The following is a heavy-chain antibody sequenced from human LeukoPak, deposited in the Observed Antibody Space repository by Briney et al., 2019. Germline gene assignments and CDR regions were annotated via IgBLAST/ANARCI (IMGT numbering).Heavy chain of an antibody. CDR3: ARVLSHYYDSSGLTPAFDY. J-gene: IGHJ4*02. V-gene: IGHV4-31*03. CDR1: GGSISSGGYY. Sequence: TSETLSLTCTVSGGSISSGGYYWGWIRQHPGKGLEWIGYIYYSGSTYYNPSLKSRVTISVDTSKNQFSLKLSSVTAADTAVYYCARVLSHYYDSSGLTPAFDYWGQGTLVTVSS. CDR2: IYYSGST. D-gene: IGHD3-22*01.